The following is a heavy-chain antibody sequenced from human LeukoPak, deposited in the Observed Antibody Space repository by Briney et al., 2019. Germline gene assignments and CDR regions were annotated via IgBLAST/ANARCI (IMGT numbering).Heavy chain of an antibody. CDR1: GGSISSGGYY. CDR3: ARVCGSSTSCHDAFDI. Sequence: SETLSLTCTVSGGSISSGGYYWSWIRQPPGKGLEWIGYIYHSGSTYYNPSLKSRVTISVDRSKNQFSLKLSSVTAADTAVYYCARVCGSSTSCHDAFDIWGQGTMVTVSS. V-gene: IGHV4-30-2*01. J-gene: IGHJ3*02. CDR2: IYHSGST. D-gene: IGHD2-2*01.